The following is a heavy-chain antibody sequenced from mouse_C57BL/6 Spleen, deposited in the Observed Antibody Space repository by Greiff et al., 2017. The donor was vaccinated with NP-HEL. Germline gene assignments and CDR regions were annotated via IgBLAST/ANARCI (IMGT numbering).Heavy chain of an antibody. CDR1: GYTFTDYN. Sequence: EVQLQQSGPELVKPGASVKMSCKASGYTFTDYNMHWVKQSHGKSLEWIGYINPNNGGTSYNQKFKGKATLTVNKSSSTAYMELRSLTSEDSAVYYCARSPIIDTTVVAYYFDYWGQGTTLTVSS. CDR3: ARSPIIDTTVVAYYFDY. D-gene: IGHD1-1*01. J-gene: IGHJ2*01. V-gene: IGHV1-22*01. CDR2: INPNNGGT.